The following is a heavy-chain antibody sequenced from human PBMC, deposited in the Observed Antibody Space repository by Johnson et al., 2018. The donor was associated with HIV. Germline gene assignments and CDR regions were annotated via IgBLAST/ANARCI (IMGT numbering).Heavy chain of an antibody. CDR1: GFTVSDSY. V-gene: IGHV3-66*01. J-gene: IGHJ3*02. D-gene: IGHD6-13*01. CDR3: AKGIAAAGTGAFDS. CDR2: SYGGTST. Sequence: VQLVESGGGLVQPGGSLRLSCAVSGFTVSDSYMTWVRQAPGKGLEWVSVSYGGTSTFYADSVKGRFTISRDNSKNTLYLQMNSLRAEDTAVYYCAKGIAAAGTGAFDSWGQGTMVTVSS.